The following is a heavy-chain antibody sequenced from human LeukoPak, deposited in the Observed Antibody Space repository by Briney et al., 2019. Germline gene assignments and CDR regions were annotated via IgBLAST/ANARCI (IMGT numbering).Heavy chain of an antibody. Sequence: PSETLSLTCAVYGGSFSGYYWSWIRQPPGKGLEWIGEINHSGSTNYNPSLKSRVTISVDTSKNQFSLKLSSVTAADTAVYYCARGPFYDSSGYDAFDIWGQGTMVTVSS. CDR1: GGSFSGYY. D-gene: IGHD3-22*01. J-gene: IGHJ3*02. CDR2: INHSGST. V-gene: IGHV4-34*01. CDR3: ARGPFYDSSGYDAFDI.